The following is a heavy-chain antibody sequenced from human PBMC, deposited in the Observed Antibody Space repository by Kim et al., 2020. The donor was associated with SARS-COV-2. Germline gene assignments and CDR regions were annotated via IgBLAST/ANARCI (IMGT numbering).Heavy chain of an antibody. D-gene: IGHD1-26*01. V-gene: IGHV3-30*18. CDR2: ISNDGSNK. CDR1: GFSFSPYG. Sequence: GGSLRLSCAGSGFSFSPYGMHWVRQAPGKGLEWVAAISNDGSNKDYADFLRGRFTISRDNSKNTLYLQMNSLKNEDTAVYKCAKDVDSGGGSGSYRNYYG. CDR3: AKDVDSGGGSGSYRNYYG. J-gene: IGHJ6*01.